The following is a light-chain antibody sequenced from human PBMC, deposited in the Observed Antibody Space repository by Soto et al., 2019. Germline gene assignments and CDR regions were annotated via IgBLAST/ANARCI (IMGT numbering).Light chain of an antibody. Sequence: DIQMTQSPSTLSASVGDRVTITCRASQSISTWLAWYQQKPGKVPKVLIYEASSLESGVPSRLSGSGSGTEFTPTISSLQPDDFETYYCQHYNSFALTFGGGTKVEIK. CDR3: QHYNSFALT. CDR2: EAS. CDR1: QSISTW. J-gene: IGKJ4*01. V-gene: IGKV1-5*03.